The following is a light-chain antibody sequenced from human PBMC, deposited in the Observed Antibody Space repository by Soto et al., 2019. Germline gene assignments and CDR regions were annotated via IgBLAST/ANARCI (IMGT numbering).Light chain of an antibody. CDR3: HQRSNWPWT. Sequence: EIVMTQSPATLSVSPGERATLSCRASQSIGGNLAWYQQKPGQAPRLLIYDPSARATGIPDRFSGSGSGTDLTLTISSLEPEDFAVYYCHQRSNWPWTFGQGTKVDIK. CDR1: QSIGGN. V-gene: IGKV3-11*01. J-gene: IGKJ1*01. CDR2: DPS.